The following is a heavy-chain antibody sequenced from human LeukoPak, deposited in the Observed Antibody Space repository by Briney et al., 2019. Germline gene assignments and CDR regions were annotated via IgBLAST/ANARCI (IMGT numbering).Heavy chain of an antibody. CDR1: GYSFTTYW. CDR2: IYPGNSDT. D-gene: IGHD5-24*01. Sequence: GESLKISCKGSGYSFTTYWIGWVRQMPGKGLEWMGIIYPGNSDTRYSPSFRGQVTISADKSISTAYLQWSSLKASDTAMYYCARAQAPGQYDYRGQGTLVTVSP. J-gene: IGHJ4*02. V-gene: IGHV5-51*01. CDR3: ARAQAPGQYDY.